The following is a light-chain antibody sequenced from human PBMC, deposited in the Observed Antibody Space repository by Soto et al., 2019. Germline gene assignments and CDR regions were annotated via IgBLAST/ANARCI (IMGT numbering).Light chain of an antibody. CDR1: SSDVGSYNL. V-gene: IGLV2-23*01. J-gene: IGLJ1*01. CDR2: EGS. Sequence: QSALTQPASVSVSLGQSITIPCTGTSSDVGSYNLVSWYQQHPGKAPKLIIYEGSKRPSGVSNRFSGSKSGNTASLTISGLQAEDEADYYCCSYAGSSTYVFGTGTKVTVL. CDR3: CSYAGSSTYV.